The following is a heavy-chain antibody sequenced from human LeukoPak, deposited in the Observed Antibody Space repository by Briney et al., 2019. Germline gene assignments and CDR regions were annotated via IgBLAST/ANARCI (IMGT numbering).Heavy chain of an antibody. CDR2: ITGGSGGDT. D-gene: IGHD5-12*01. CDR3: ATSGYTGYDHPS. J-gene: IGHJ5*02. CDR1: GFTFSSYA. V-gene: IGHV3-23*01. Sequence: GRSLRLSCVASGFTFSSYAMAWVRQAPGKGLEWVSVITGGSGGDTFYADSVKGRFTISGDNSKNTLYLHMNSLRAEDTAVHYCATSGYTGYDHPSWGQGTLVTVSS.